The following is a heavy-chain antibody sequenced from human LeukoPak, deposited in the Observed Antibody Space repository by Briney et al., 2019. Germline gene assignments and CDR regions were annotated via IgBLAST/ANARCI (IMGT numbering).Heavy chain of an antibody. CDR3: ARGLGYPYGMDV. CDR1: GFTFSSYA. D-gene: IGHD6-13*01. Sequence: GGSLRLSCAASGFTFSSYAMSWVRQAPGKGLEWVSAISGSGGSTYYADSVKGRFTISRDNSKNTLYLQMNSLRAEDTAVYYCARGLGYPYGMDVWGQGTTVTVSS. V-gene: IGHV3-23*01. CDR2: ISGSGGST. J-gene: IGHJ6*02.